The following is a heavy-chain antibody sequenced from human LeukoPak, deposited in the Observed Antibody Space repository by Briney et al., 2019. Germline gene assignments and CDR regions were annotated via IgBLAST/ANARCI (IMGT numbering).Heavy chain of an antibody. CDR1: GFTFDDYA. Sequence: GESLRLSCAASGFTFDDYAMNWVRQVPGKGLEWVSGINWNGRITEYADSVKDRFTISRQNTKNSLYLYMNSLGGEDTALYFCARGSVQLWLRDTYYYMDVWGKGTTVTVSS. V-gene: IGHV3-20*04. D-gene: IGHD5-18*01. J-gene: IGHJ6*03. CDR3: ARGSVQLWLRDTYYYMDV. CDR2: INWNGRIT.